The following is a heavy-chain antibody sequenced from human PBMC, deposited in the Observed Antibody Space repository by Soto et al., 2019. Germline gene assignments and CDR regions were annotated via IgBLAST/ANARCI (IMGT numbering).Heavy chain of an antibody. D-gene: IGHD3-22*01. Sequence: GGSLRLSCAASGFTFSGSAMHWVRQASGKGLEWVGRIRSKAHSYATAYAASLKGRFTISRDDSKNTADLQMNSLRAEDTAVYYCARGDYYDSSGPFSDAFDIWGQGTMVTVSS. CDR2: IRSKAHSYAT. CDR3: ARGDYYDSSGPFSDAFDI. J-gene: IGHJ3*02. CDR1: GFTFSGSA. V-gene: IGHV3-73*01.